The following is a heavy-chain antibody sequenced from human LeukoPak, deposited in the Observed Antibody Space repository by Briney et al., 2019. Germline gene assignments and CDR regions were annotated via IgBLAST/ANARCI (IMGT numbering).Heavy chain of an antibody. V-gene: IGHV1-8*01. Sequence: ASVKVSCKASGCDFSSFDVNWVRQAPGQGLEWMGWVNPNSGNTGYAQKFQGRVTMTRDTSISTAYMELRNLQSEDTAGYYCARGTPYCSSASCYNYWGQGSLVTVSS. CDR1: GCDFSSFD. J-gene: IGHJ4*02. CDR2: VNPNSGNT. D-gene: IGHD2-2*02. CDR3: ARGTPYCSSASCYNY.